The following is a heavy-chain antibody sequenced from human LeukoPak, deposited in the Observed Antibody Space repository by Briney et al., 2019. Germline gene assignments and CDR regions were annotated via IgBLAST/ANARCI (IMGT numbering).Heavy chain of an antibody. J-gene: IGHJ5*02. CDR2: INPNSGGT. D-gene: IGHD2-2*01. CDR1: GYTFTGYY. V-gene: IGHV1-2*02. Sequence: GASVKVSCKASGYTFTGYYMHWVRQAAGQGVEWMGWINPNSGGTNYAQKFQGTVPMTRDTSISPANMELSTLRSDDTAVYYCAREVVPAATFPWGQGTLVTVSS. CDR3: AREVVPAATFP.